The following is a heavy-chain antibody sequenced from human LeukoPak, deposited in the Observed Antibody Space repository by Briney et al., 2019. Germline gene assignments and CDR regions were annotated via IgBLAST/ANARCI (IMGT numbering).Heavy chain of an antibody. Sequence: GASVKVSCKASGYTFTGYYMHWVRQAPGQGLEWMGWINPNSGGTNYAQEFQGRVTMTRDTSISTAYMELSRLRSDDTAVYYCARDSRPNYGGNSYYFDYWGQGTLVTVSS. D-gene: IGHD4-23*01. V-gene: IGHV1-2*02. CDR1: GYTFTGYY. CDR2: INPNSGGT. J-gene: IGHJ4*02. CDR3: ARDSRPNYGGNSYYFDY.